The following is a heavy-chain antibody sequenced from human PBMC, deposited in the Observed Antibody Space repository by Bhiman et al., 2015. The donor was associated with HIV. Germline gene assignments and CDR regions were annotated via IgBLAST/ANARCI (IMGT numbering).Heavy chain of an antibody. J-gene: IGHJ4*01. CDR2: IKNDGTNE. CDR3: AKDLGTWGPLDY. V-gene: IGHV3-30*02. CDR1: GFTFSTYG. D-gene: IGHD3-16*01. Sequence: VQLVESGGGLVQPGGSLRLSCAASGFTFSTYGMQWVRQAPGKGLEWVAFIKNDGTNEFYGDSVKGRFTISRDNSKNTVSLHMDSLRPEDTALYYCAKDLGTWGPLDYWGHGTLVTVSS.